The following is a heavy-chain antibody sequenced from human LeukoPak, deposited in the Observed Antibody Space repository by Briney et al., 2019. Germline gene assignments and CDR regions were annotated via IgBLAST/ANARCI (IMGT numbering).Heavy chain of an antibody. J-gene: IGHJ4*02. Sequence: PSETLSLTCTVSGGSISSSSYYWGWIRQPPGKGLEWIGSIYYSGSTYYNPSLKSRVTISVDTSKNQFSLKLSSVTAADTAVYYCARSREKIMVRGVITTYYFDYWGQGTLVTVSS. CDR2: IYYSGST. CDR3: ARSREKIMVRGVITTYYFDY. V-gene: IGHV4-39*07. CDR1: GGSISSSSYY. D-gene: IGHD3-10*01.